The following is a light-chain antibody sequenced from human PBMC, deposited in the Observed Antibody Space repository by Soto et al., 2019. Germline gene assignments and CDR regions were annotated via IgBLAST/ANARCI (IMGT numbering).Light chain of an antibody. CDR3: NAQADNGKHV. V-gene: IGLV2-8*01. CDR1: SNDVGHSSF. J-gene: IGLJ1*01. Sequence: QAVVTQPPSASGSPGQSVTISCTGNSNDVGHSSFISWYQQHPGKGPKLIIYEVSKRPSGVPDRFSGSKSGNTASLSVSGLQDEDEADYFCNAQADNGKHVFGTGTKVTVL. CDR2: EVS.